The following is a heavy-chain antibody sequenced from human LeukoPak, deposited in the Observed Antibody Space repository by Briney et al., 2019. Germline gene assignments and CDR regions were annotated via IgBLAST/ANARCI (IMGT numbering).Heavy chain of an antibody. J-gene: IGHJ4*02. V-gene: IGHV1-2*02. CDR3: ARADTAMDPEDY. CDR2: INPNSGGT. D-gene: IGHD5-18*01. CDR1: GYTFTGYY. Sequence: GTSVKVSCKASGYTFTGYYMHWVRQAPGQGLEWMGWINPNSGGTNYAQKFQGRVTMTRDTSISTAYMELSRLRSDDTAVYYCARADTAMDPEDYWGQGTLVTVSS.